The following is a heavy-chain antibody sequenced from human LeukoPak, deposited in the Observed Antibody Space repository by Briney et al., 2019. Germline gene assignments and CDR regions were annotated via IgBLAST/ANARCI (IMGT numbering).Heavy chain of an antibody. D-gene: IGHD4-17*01. Sequence: ASVKVSCKASGYTFIAYHMHWVRQAPGQGLEWMGRIHPSSGATNYAQRFQGRVTLTRDTSINTAYMELSRLTSDDTAVYYCARDRWTGGDYPTEWGQGTLVTVSS. CDR1: GYTFIAYH. CDR3: ARDRWTGGDYPTE. J-gene: IGHJ4*02. V-gene: IGHV1-2*06. CDR2: IHPSSGAT.